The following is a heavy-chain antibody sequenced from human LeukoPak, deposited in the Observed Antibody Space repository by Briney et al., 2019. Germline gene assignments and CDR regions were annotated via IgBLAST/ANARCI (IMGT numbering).Heavy chain of an antibody. D-gene: IGHD1-14*01. CDR2: IYYSGST. CDR1: GGSISSSSYY. J-gene: IGHJ4*02. V-gene: IGHV4-39*01. Sequence: SETLSLTCTVSGGSISSSSYYWGWIRQPPGKGLEWIGSIYYSGSTYYNPSLKSRVTISVDTSKNQFSLKLSSVTAADTAVYYCARPSLLNPTAYYFDYWGQGTLVTVSS. CDR3: ARPSLLNPTAYYFDY.